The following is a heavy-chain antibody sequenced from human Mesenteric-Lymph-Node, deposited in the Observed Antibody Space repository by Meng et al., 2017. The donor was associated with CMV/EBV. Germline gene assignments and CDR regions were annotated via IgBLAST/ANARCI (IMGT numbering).Heavy chain of an antibody. V-gene: IGHV4-61*01. D-gene: IGHD6-13*01. CDR1: GGSVSSGSYY. CDR3: ASLYSSSWNYYYYGMDV. Sequence: SETLSLTCTVSGGSVSSGSYYWSWIRQPPGKGLEWIGYIYYSGSTNYNPSLKSRVTISVDTSKNQFSLKLSSVTAADTAVYYCASLYSSSWNYYYYGMDVWGQGTTVTVSS. CDR2: IYYSGST. J-gene: IGHJ6*02.